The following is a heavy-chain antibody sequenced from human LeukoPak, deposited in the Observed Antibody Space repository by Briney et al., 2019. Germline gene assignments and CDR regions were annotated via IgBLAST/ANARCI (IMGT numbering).Heavy chain of an antibody. D-gene: IGHD1-14*01. CDR1: GDSISSSNW. V-gene: IGHV4-4*02. J-gene: IGHJ4*02. CDR2: IYHGGNI. CDR3: ASHRSWYLFGY. Sequence: SETLSLTCTVSGDSISSSNWWSWVRQPPGKGLEWIGEIYHGGNINYNPSLKSRVTISTDKSKNQFSLKLSSVTAADTAVYYCASHRSWYLFGYWGQGTLVTVSS.